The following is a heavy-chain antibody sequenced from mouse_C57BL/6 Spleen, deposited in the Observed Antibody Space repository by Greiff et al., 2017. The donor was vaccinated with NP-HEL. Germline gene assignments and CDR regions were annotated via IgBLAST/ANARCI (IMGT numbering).Heavy chain of an antibody. Sequence: VQLQQPGAELVRPGSSVKLSCKASGYTFTSYWMDWVKQRPGQGLEWIGNIYPSDSETHYNQKFKDKATLTVDKSSSTAYMQLSSLTSEDSAVYYCARGDYSNYGYWGQGTTLTVSS. D-gene: IGHD2-5*01. CDR3: ARGDYSNYGY. CDR1: GYTFTSYW. CDR2: IYPSDSET. V-gene: IGHV1-61*01. J-gene: IGHJ2*01.